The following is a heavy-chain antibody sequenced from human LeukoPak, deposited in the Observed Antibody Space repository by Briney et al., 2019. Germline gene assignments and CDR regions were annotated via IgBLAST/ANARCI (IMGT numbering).Heavy chain of an antibody. CDR3: ATNYDILTGSPKDDAFDI. CDR1: GGSISNYY. CDR2: IYYSGNT. D-gene: IGHD3-9*01. Sequence: PSETLSLTCSVSGGSISNYYWTWIRQPPGKGLEWIGYIYYSGNTNYNPSPKSRVTISLDTSKNQLSLKLTSVTAADTAVYYCATNYDILTGSPKDDAFDIWGQGTMVTVSS. V-gene: IGHV4-59*08. J-gene: IGHJ3*02.